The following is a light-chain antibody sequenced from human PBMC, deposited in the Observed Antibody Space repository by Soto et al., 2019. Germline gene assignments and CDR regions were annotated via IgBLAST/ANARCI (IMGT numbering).Light chain of an antibody. Sequence: QSVLTQPPSVSGAPGQRVPISCTGSSSNIGAGYDVHWYQQFPGTAPKLLIYGDINRPSGVPDRFSGSRSGSSASLAITGLLPEDEADYYCQSHDSSLNGYVVGGGTKVTVL. J-gene: IGLJ3*02. CDR3: QSHDSSLNGYV. V-gene: IGLV1-40*01. CDR2: GDI. CDR1: SSNIGAGYD.